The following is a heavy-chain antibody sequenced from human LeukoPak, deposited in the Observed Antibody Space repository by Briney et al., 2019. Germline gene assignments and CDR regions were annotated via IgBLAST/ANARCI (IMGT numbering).Heavy chain of an antibody. Sequence: PGGSLRLSCAASGFTFSSYWMHWVRQAPGKGLVWVSRINSDGSSTSYADSVKGRFTISRDNAKNTLYLQMNSLRAEDTAVYYYAREGRNYDWFDPWGQGTLVTVSS. J-gene: IGHJ5*02. CDR1: GFTFSSYW. CDR3: AREGRNYDWFDP. D-gene: IGHD1-7*01. CDR2: INSDGSST. V-gene: IGHV3-74*01.